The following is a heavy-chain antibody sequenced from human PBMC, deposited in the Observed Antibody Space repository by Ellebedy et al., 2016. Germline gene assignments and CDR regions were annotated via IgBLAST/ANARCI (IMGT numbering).Heavy chain of an antibody. CDR1: GFTFSSYA. V-gene: IGHV3-23*01. J-gene: IGHJ4*01. D-gene: IGHD5-24*01. CDR3: ARLEMATYDNI. CDR2: IGYSGAT. Sequence: GESLKISCAASGFTFSSYAMSWVRQSPGKGLEWVSSIGYSGATYSADSVKGRFTISRDNSKNTLYLQMNSLRAEDTAIYYCARLEMATYDNIWGRGILVTVSS.